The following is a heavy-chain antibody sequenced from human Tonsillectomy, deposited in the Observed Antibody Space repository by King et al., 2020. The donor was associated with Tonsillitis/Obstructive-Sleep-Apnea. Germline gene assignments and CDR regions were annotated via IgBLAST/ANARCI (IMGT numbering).Heavy chain of an antibody. CDR1: GYRFTDYY. CDR3: ARDREYCSSTSCSLLFDY. V-gene: IGHV1-2*02. J-gene: IGHJ4*02. D-gene: IGHD2-2*01. CDR2: INPNSGGT. Sequence: LVQSGAEVKKPGASVKVSCKASGYRFTDYYLHWVRQAPGQGLEWMGWINPNSGGTNYAQKFQGRVTMTRDTSISTVYMDLSRLTSDDTAVYYCARDREYCSSTSCSLLFDYWGQGTLVTVSS.